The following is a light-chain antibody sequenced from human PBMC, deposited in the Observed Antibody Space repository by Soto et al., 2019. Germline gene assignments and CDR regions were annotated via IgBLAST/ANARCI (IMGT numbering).Light chain of an antibody. CDR3: LLYYGGGPA. J-gene: IGLJ3*02. Sequence: QTVVTQEPSLTVSPGGTVTLTCASSTGAVTSGYYPNWFQQKPGQAPRPLIYSTSNKHSWTPARFSGSLLGGKAALTLSGVQPEDEAEYYCLLYYGGGPAFGGGTKLTVL. CDR1: TGAVTSGYY. V-gene: IGLV7-43*01. CDR2: STS.